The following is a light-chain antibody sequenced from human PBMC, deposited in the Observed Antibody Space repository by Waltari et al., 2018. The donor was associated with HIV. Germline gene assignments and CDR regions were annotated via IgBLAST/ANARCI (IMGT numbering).Light chain of an antibody. CDR2: MHN. CDR3: GAWDDSLGGPE. CDR1: SSNIGNNY. Sequence: QSVLTQPPSASGTPGQRVNISCSGSSSNIGNNYVYWYQLLPGTALKLLIYMHNLRPSELPDRFSSSESGTSASVAIDGPRSEDDEDYDGGAWDDSLGGPEFGAGPKLTVL. V-gene: IGLV1-47*01. J-gene: IGLJ3*02.